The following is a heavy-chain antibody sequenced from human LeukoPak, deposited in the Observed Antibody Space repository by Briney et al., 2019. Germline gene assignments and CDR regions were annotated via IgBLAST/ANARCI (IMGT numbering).Heavy chain of an antibody. CDR2: INPNDGDT. V-gene: IGHV1-2*02. D-gene: IGHD2-2*01. CDR1: GYTFTDYY. J-gene: IGHJ4*02. Sequence: VASVKVSCKASGYTFTDYYMHWVRQAPGQGFERMGGINPNDGDTNYAQKFQGRVTMTRDTSISTAHMEVSRLRSDDTAVYYCARANFLYCSSSTCLFDYWGQGTLVTVSS. CDR3: ARANFLYCSSSTCLFDY.